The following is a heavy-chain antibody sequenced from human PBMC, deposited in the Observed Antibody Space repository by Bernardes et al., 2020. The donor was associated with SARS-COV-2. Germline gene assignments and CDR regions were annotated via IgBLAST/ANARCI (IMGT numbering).Heavy chain of an antibody. V-gene: IGHV5-51*01. Sequence: GESLKISCKGSGYSFSNFWIGWVRQMSGKGLEWMGIIYPADSDTRYSPLFQGQVTVSADKSIKTAYLYWSSLKASDTAIYYCVRRRSSGYNSSYGDWWGQGTLVTVSA. CDR3: VRRRSSGYNSSYGDW. CDR1: GYSFSNFW. D-gene: IGHD1-20*01. CDR2: IYPADSDT. J-gene: IGHJ4*02.